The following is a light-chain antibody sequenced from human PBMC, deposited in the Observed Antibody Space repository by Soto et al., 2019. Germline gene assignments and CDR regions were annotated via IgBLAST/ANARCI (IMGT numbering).Light chain of an antibody. CDR1: QNVFSN. CDR2: GAS. V-gene: IGKV3-15*01. J-gene: IGKJ1*01. Sequence: EIVMTQSPATLSVSPGERATLSCRASQNVFSNLAWYQQKPGQAPGLLIYGASTRATGVPGRFSGSGSGTEFTLTISSLQSEDFAVYYCQQYNDWPRTFGQGTKVELK. CDR3: QQYNDWPRT.